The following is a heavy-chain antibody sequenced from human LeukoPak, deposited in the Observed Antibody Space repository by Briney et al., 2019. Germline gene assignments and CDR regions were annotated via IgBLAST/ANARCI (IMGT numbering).Heavy chain of an antibody. CDR2: MNPNSGNT. J-gene: IGHJ6*03. CDR1: GYTFTSYD. CDR3: ARARPFYDFWSGYYSSYYYYYMDV. V-gene: IGHV1-8*03. Sequence: ASVKVSCKASGYTFTSYDINWVRQATGQGLEWMGWMNPNSGNTGYAQKFQGRVTITRNTSISTAYMELSSLRSEDTAVYYCARARPFYDFWSGYYSSYYYYYMDVWGKGTTVTVSS. D-gene: IGHD3-3*01.